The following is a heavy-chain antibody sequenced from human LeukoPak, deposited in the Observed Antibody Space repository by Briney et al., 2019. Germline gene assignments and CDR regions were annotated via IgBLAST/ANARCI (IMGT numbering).Heavy chain of an antibody. CDR3: AKSSWPRFED. CDR2: ISSRGGST. J-gene: IGHJ4*02. V-gene: IGHV3-23*01. CDR1: GFTFTSYS. D-gene: IGHD6-6*01. Sequence: SGGSPRLSCAASGFTFTSYSMTWVRQAPGKGLEWVSIISSRGGSTYYAESVKGRFTISRDSSKNTVYLQMNSLRPDDTAVYYCAKSSWPRFEDWGQGTLVTVSS.